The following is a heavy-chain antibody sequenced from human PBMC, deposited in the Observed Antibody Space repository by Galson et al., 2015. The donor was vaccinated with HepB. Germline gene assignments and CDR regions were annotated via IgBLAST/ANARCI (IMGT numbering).Heavy chain of an antibody. J-gene: IGHJ5*02. CDR2: ISAYNGNT. CDR1: GYTFTSYG. CDR3: ARSYLWFGESLGRFDP. Sequence: SVKVSCKASGYTFTSYGISWVRQAPGQGLEWMGWISAYNGNTNYAQKLQGRVTMTTDTSTSTAYMELRSLRSDDTAVYYCARSYLWFGESLGRFDPWGQGTLVTVSS. D-gene: IGHD3-10*01. V-gene: IGHV1-18*01.